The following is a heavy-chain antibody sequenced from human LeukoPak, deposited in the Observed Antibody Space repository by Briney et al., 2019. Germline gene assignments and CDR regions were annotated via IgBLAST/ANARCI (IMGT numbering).Heavy chain of an antibody. V-gene: IGHV3-64*01. CDR2: ISSNGGST. CDR1: GFTFSSYA. D-gene: IGHD2/OR15-2a*01. CDR3: ARSIGIQNWFDP. J-gene: IGHJ5*02. Sequence: GRSLRLSCAASGFTFSSYAMHWVRQAPGKGLEYVSAISSNGGSTYYANSVKGRFTISRDNSKNTLYLQMGSLRAEDMAVYYCARSIGIQNWFDPWGQGTLVTVSS.